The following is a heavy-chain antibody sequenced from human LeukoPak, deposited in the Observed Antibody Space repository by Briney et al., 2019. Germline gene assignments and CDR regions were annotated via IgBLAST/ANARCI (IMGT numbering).Heavy chain of an antibody. Sequence: GGSLRLSCAASGFTFSDHYMDWVRQAPGKGLEWVGRIRNKANSYTTEYAASVKGRFTISRGDSKNSLYLQMNSLKTEDTAVYYCARDISRVTSGWHYYGMDVWGQGTTVTVSS. CDR3: ARDISRVTSGWHYYGMDV. J-gene: IGHJ6*02. CDR2: IRNKANSYTT. V-gene: IGHV3-72*01. D-gene: IGHD6-19*01. CDR1: GFTFSDHY.